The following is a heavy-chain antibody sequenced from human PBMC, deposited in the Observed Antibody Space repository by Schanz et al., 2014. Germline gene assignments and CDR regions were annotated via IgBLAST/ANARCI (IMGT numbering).Heavy chain of an antibody. CDR2: ISGSGGST. V-gene: IGHV3-23*04. J-gene: IGHJ6*02. CDR3: VKDLQRELLRDDHYYGMDV. D-gene: IGHD1-26*01. CDR1: GFTLTSYA. Sequence: EVQLVESGGGLVQPGGSLRLSCEASGFTLTSYALTWVRQAPGKGLEWVAGISGSGGSTDYADSVKGRFIIPRDNSKNTLYLQMNSLRAEETAVYYCVKDLQRELLRDDHYYGMDVWGQGTTVTVSS.